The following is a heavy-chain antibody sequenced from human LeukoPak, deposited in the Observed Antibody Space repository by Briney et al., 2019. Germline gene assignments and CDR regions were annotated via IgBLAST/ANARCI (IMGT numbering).Heavy chain of an antibody. CDR2: FDPEDGET. V-gene: IGHV1-24*01. D-gene: IGHD2-15*01. CDR3: ATRGYCSGGSCPYYYGMDV. CDR1: GYTLTELS. Sequence: ASVKVSCKVSGYTLTELSMHWVRQAPGKGLEWMGGFDPEDGETIYAQKFQGRVTMTEDTSTDTAYMELSSLRSEDTAVYYCATRGYCSGGSCPYYYGMDVWGQGTTVTVSS. J-gene: IGHJ6*02.